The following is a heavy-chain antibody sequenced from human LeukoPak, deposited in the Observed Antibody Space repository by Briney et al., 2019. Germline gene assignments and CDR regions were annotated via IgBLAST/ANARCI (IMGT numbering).Heavy chain of an antibody. Sequence: PGGSLRLSCAASGFISSSYSMNWVRQAPGKGLEWVSYISSGSRTIYYADSVKGRFTISRDNAKNSLYLQMNSLRAEDTAVYYCARDTVTTSGDYYMDVWGKGTTVTVSS. J-gene: IGHJ6*03. CDR3: ARDTVTTSGDYYMDV. CDR2: ISSGSRTI. D-gene: IGHD4-11*01. V-gene: IGHV3-48*01. CDR1: GFISSSYS.